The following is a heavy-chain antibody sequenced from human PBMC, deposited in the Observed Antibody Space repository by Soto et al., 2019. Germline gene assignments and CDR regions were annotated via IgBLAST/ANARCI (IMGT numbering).Heavy chain of an antibody. CDR2: IYYSGST. V-gene: IGHV4-39*01. CDR3: ARLGAARRSWFDP. Sequence: SETLSLTCTVSGGSISSSSYYWGWIRQPPGKGLEWIGSIYYSGSTYYNPSLKSRVTISVDTSKNQFSLKLSSVTAADTAVYYCARLGAARRSWFDPWGQGTLGTVSS. CDR1: GGSISSSSYY. D-gene: IGHD6-6*01. J-gene: IGHJ5*02.